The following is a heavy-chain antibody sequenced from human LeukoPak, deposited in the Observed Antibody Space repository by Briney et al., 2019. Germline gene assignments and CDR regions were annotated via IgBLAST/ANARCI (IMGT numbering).Heavy chain of an antibody. J-gene: IGHJ5*02. CDR3: ARDNSLQDMAWWFDP. V-gene: IGHV1-46*01. CDR1: GYTFTRHY. CDR2: INPTGTSS. Sequence: ASVKVSCKSSGYTFTRHYLHWVRQAPGQGLEWAGLINPTGTSSWSAQKFQGRVTLTRDMSTSTDYMELSSLRSEDTAVYYCARDNSLQDMAWWFDPWGQGTLVIVSS. D-gene: IGHD5-24*01.